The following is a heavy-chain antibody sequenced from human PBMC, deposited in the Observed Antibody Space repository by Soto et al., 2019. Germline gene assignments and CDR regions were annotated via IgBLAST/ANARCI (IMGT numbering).Heavy chain of an antibody. CDR2: IDPSDSYT. V-gene: IGHV5-10-1*01. CDR3: ARPRYYYDSSGYSSPHAFDI. J-gene: IGHJ3*02. CDR1: GYSFTSYW. D-gene: IGHD3-22*01. Sequence: PGESLKISCKGSGYSFTSYWISWVRQMPGKGLEWMGRIDPSDSYTNYSPSFQGHVTISADKSISTAYLQWSSLKASDTAMYYCARPRYYYDSSGYSSPHAFDIWGQGTMVTVSS.